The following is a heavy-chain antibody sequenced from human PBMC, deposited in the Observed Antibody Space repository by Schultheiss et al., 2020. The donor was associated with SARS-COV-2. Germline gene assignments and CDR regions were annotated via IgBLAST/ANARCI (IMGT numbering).Heavy chain of an antibody. V-gene: IGHV1-69*13. CDR1: GGTFSSYA. CDR2: IIPIFGIP. J-gene: IGHJ5*02. D-gene: IGHD3-22*01. Sequence: SVKVSCKASGGTFSSYAISWVRQAPGQGLEWMGRIIPIFGIPNYAQKFQGRVTITADESTSTAYMELSSLRSEDTAVYYCAREGKYYYDSSGYRPNWFDPWGQGTLVTVSS. CDR3: AREGKYYYDSSGYRPNWFDP.